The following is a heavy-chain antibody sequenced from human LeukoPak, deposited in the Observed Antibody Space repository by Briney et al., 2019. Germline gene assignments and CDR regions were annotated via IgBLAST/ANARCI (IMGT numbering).Heavy chain of an antibody. CDR1: GFTFSSYA. V-gene: IGHV3-23*01. Sequence: GGSLRLSCAASGFTFSSYAMSWVRQVPGKGLEWVSVISGSGDNTYYADSVKGRFTISRDNSKNMLYLKMNSLRAEDTAVYYCARDTAIIPENYGMDVWGQGTTVTVSS. CDR2: ISGSGDNT. CDR3: ARDTAIIPENYGMDV. D-gene: IGHD5-18*01. J-gene: IGHJ6*02.